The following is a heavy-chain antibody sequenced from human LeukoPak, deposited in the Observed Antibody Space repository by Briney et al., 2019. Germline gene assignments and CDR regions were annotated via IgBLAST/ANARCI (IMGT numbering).Heavy chain of an antibody. CDR1: GFTFSSYD. D-gene: IGHD5-12*01. CDR2: AGTAGDT. CDR3: AKDYSGYDFHYYGMDL. V-gene: IGHV3-13*01. J-gene: IGHJ6*02. Sequence: PGGSLRLSCAVSGFTFSSYDMHWVRQATGKGLEWVSAAGTAGDTYYPGSVKGRFTISRDNSKNTLYLQMNSLRAEDTDVYYCAKDYSGYDFHYYGMDLWGQGTTVTVSS.